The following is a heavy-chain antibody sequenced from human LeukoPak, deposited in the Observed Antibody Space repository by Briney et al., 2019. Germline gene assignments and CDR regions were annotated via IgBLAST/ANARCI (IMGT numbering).Heavy chain of an antibody. CDR2: INPNSGGT. Sequence: ASVKVSCKASGYTFTGYYMHWVRQAPGQGLEWMGWINPNSGGTNYAQKFQGRVTMTRDTSISTAYMELSRLRSDDTAVYYCARQAVAGDYYFDHWGQGTLVTVSS. D-gene: IGHD6-19*01. CDR1: GYTFTGYY. J-gene: IGHJ4*02. CDR3: ARQAVAGDYYFDH. V-gene: IGHV1-2*02.